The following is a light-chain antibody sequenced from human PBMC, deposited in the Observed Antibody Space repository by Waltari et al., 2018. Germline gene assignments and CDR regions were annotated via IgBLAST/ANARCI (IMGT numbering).Light chain of an antibody. CDR1: QSVSSY. CDR2: DAS. V-gene: IGKV3-11*01. J-gene: IGKJ4*01. CDR3: QQRSHWPT. Sequence: EIVLTQSPATLSLSPGERATLSCRASQSVSSYLAWYQQKPGQAPRLLIYDASNRATGIPARFRGSGSGTDFTLTISSLEPEDFAVYYCQQRSHWPTFGGGTKVEIK.